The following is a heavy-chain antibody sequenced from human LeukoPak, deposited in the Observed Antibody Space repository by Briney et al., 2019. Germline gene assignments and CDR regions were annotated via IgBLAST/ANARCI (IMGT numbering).Heavy chain of an antibody. Sequence: GGSLRLSFAASGFHFDTYALSWVRQAPGKGLEWVSAVSGGGGSTYYADSVKGRFTISRDNSKNSLYLQMNSLKTQDTAVYYCSRDGSSSDWSAFDIWGQGTMVTVSS. CDR2: VSGGGGST. CDR3: SRDGSSSDWSAFDI. D-gene: IGHD6-19*01. V-gene: IGHV3-23*01. J-gene: IGHJ3*02. CDR1: GFHFDTYA.